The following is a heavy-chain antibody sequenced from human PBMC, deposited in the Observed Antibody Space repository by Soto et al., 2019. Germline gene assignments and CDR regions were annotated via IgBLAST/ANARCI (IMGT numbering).Heavy chain of an antibody. CDR1: GGSISSGGYY. CDR2: IYYSGST. D-gene: IGHD4-17*01. V-gene: IGHV4-31*03. Sequence: QVQLQESGPGLVKPSQTLSLTCTVSGGSISSGGYYWSWIRQHPGKGLEWIGYIYYSGSTYYNPSLKSRVTISVDTSKNPFSLTLSSVTDAATAVYYCARRPGDPYDGYFPHWGQGTLVTVSS. CDR3: ARRPGDPYDGYFPH. J-gene: IGHJ1*01.